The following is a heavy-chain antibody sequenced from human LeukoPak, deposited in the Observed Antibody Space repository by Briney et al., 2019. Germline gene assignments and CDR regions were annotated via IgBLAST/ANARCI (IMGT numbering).Heavy chain of an antibody. Sequence: PSETLSLTCTVSGGSISSSSYYWGWIRQPPGKGLEWIGSIYYSGSTYYNPSLKSRVTISVDTSKNQFSLKLSSVTAADTAVYYCARDLVVGATLVYYFDYWGQGTLVTVSS. CDR2: IYYSGST. D-gene: IGHD1-26*01. CDR3: ARDLVVGATLVYYFDY. J-gene: IGHJ4*02. V-gene: IGHV4-39*07. CDR1: GGSISSSSYY.